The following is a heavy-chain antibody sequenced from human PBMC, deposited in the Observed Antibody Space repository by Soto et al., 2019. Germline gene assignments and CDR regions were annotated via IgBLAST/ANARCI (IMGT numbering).Heavy chain of an antibody. J-gene: IGHJ4*02. V-gene: IGHV1-69*01. D-gene: IGHD3-22*01. Sequence: QVQLVQSGAEVKKPGSSVKVSCKASGGTFSSYAISWVRQAPGQGLEWMGGIIPIFGTANYAQKLQGRVTITADESTNTAYMELSSLRSEDTAVYYCTRDRGRRYNDGRGYYYSAYWGQGTLDTVSS. CDR2: IIPIFGTA. CDR3: TRDRGRRYNDGRGYYYSAY. CDR1: GGTFSSYA.